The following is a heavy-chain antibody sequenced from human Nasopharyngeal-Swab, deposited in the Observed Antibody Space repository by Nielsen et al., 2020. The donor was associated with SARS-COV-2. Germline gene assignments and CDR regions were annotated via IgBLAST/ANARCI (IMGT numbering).Heavy chain of an antibody. J-gene: IGHJ6*02. V-gene: IGHV1-46*01. CDR3: ARDSKEYGSGRPYYYGMDV. CDR2: INPSGGST. Sequence: ASVKVSCKASGYTFTSDYMHWVRQAPGQGLEWMGIINPSGGSTSYAQKFQGRVTMTRDTSTSTVYMELSSLRSEDTAVYYCARDSKEYGSGRPYYYGMDVWGQGTTVTVSS. CDR1: GYTFTSDY. D-gene: IGHD3-10*01.